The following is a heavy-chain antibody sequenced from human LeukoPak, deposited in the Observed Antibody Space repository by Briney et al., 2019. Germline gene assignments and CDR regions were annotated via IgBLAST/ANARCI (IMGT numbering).Heavy chain of an antibody. J-gene: IGHJ1*01. V-gene: IGHV3-48*01. Sequence: GGSLRLSCAASGFTFSYYSMTWVRQAPGRGLEWVSYIDSSSATTYYADSVKGRFIISRDNAKNSLFLQINSLRAEDTAVYYCAGSTVWSGIFQYWGQGTLVTVSS. D-gene: IGHD3-3*01. CDR1: GFTFSYYS. CDR2: IDSSSATT. CDR3: AGSTVWSGIFQY.